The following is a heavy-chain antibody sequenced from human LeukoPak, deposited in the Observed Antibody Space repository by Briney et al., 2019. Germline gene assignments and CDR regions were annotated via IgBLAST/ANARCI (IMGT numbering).Heavy chain of an antibody. V-gene: IGHV3-11*01. CDR2: ISRSGSTI. CDR1: GFTFSDYY. D-gene: IGHD1-26*01. J-gene: IGHJ4*02. CDR3: AREDSSGSPLTSYFHF. Sequence: GGSLRLSCAASGFTFSDYYMNSIRQAPGKGLEWVSSISRSGSTIYYADSVKGRFTISRDNAKNSLYLQMNSLRAEDTAVYFCAREDSSGSPLTSYFHFWGQGTLVTVSS.